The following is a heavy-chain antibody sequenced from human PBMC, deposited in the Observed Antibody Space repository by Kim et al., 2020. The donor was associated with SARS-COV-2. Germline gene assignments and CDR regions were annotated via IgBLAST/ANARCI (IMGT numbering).Heavy chain of an antibody. CDR1: GYTFTSYA. J-gene: IGHJ6*02. D-gene: IGHD3-9*01. Sequence: ASVKVSCKASGYTFTSYAMNWVRQAPGQGLEWMGWINTNTGNPTYAQGFTGRFVFSLDTSVSTAYLQISSLKAEDTAVYYCARAEYKLRYFDWLMPGGDYYHDYGMDVWGQGTTVTVSS. CDR3: ARAEYKLRYFDWLMPGGDYYHDYGMDV. V-gene: IGHV7-4-1*02. CDR2: INTNTGNP.